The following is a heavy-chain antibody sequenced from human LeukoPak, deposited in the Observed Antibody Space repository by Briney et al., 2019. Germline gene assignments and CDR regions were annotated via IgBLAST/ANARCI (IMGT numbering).Heavy chain of an antibody. D-gene: IGHD5-12*01. V-gene: IGHV1-69*04. CDR1: GGTFSSYA. CDR2: IIPILGIA. CDR3: ARYSGYGEDYGMDV. Sequence: SVKVSCKASGGTFSSYAISWVRQAPGQGLEWMGRIIPILGIANYAQKFQGRVTITADKSTSTAYMELSSLRSEDTAVYYCARYSGYGEDYGMDVWGQGTTVTVSS. J-gene: IGHJ6*02.